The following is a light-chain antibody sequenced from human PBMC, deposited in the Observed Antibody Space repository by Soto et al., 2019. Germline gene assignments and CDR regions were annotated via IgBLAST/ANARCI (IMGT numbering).Light chain of an antibody. V-gene: IGKV3-20*01. J-gene: IGKJ3*01. CDR1: QSVSSNY. CDR3: QHYGSSPFT. Sequence: EIGLTQSPGTLSLSPGERATLSCRASQSVSSNYLAWYQQKPGQAPRLLVYGASIRATGIPDRFSGSGSGTDLTLTISRVEPEAFAVYYCQHYGSSPFTFGPGTRVDIK. CDR2: GAS.